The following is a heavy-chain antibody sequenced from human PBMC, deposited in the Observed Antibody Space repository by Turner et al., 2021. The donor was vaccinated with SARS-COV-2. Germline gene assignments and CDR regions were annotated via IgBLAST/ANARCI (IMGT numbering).Heavy chain of an antibody. CDR3: AKDEYGDYGVGDY. J-gene: IGHJ4*02. Sequence: VQLLESGGGLVQPGGSLRLSCAASGFTFSSYAMSWVRQAPGKGLELVSAISGSGGSTYYADSVKGRFTISRDNSKNTLYLQMNSLRAEDTAVYYCAKDEYGDYGVGDYWGQGTLVTVSS. D-gene: IGHD4-17*01. CDR2: ISGSGGST. CDR1: GFTFSSYA. V-gene: IGHV3-23*01.